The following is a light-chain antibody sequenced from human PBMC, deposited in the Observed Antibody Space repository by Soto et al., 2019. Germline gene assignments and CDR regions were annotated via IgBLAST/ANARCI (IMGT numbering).Light chain of an antibody. CDR3: SSYTSISKV. CDR2: EVS. J-gene: IGLJ2*01. CDR1: SSDVGGYNY. V-gene: IGLV2-14*01. Sequence: QSALTQPASVSGSPGQSITISCTGTSSDVGGYNYVSWYQQHPGKAPKLMIYEVSNRPSGVSNRFSGSKSGNTASLTISGLHSEDEADYYCSSYTSISKVFGGGTKVTVL.